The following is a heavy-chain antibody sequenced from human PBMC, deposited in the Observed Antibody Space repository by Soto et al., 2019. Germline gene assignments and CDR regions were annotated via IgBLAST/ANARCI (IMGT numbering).Heavy chain of an antibody. CDR2: ISGSGGST. CDR1: GFTFSSYA. D-gene: IGHD3-3*01. CDR3: AKSLGDFWSGYYIVF. Sequence: GGSLRLSCAASGFTFSSYAMSWVRQAPGKGLEWVSAISGSGGSTYYADSVKGRFTISRDNSKNTLYLQMNSLRAEDTAVYYCAKSLGDFWSGYYIVFWCQGPLVTVSS. J-gene: IGHJ4*02. V-gene: IGHV3-23*01.